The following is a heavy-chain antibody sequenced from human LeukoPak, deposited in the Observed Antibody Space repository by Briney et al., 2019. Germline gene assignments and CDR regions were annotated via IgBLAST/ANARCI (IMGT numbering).Heavy chain of an antibody. J-gene: IGHJ3*02. Sequence: GGSLRLSCAASGFTFSSYSMNWVRQAPGKGLEWVSSISSSSSYIYYADSVKGRFTISRDNAKNSLYLQMNSLRAEDTALYYCARPSTDAFDIWGQGTMVTVSS. CDR1: GFTFSSYS. CDR2: ISSSSSYI. V-gene: IGHV3-21*04. CDR3: ARPSTDAFDI.